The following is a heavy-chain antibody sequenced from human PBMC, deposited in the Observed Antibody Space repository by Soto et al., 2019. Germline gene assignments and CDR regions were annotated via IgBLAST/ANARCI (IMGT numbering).Heavy chain of an antibody. J-gene: IGHJ4*02. D-gene: IGHD3-22*01. CDR2: INHSGST. Sequence: SETLSLTCAVYGGSFSGYYWSWIRQPPGKGLEWIGEINHSGSTNYNPSLKSRVTISVDTSKNQFSLKLSSVTAADTAVYYCARANYDSSTYYLDYWGQGTLVTV. CDR1: GGSFSGYY. V-gene: IGHV4-34*01. CDR3: ARANYDSSTYYLDY.